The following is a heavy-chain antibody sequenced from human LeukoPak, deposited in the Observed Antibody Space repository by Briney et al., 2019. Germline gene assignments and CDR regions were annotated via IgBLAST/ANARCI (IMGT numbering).Heavy chain of an antibody. CDR2: IIPIFGTA. Sequence: SVKVSCKASGGTFSSYAISWVRQAPGQGLEWMGGIIPIFGTANYAQKFQGRVTITADESTSTAYMELSSLRSEDTAVYYCARDLYGGSSYNWFDPWGQGTLVTVSS. V-gene: IGHV1-69*13. D-gene: IGHD4-23*01. CDR1: GGTFSSYA. CDR3: ARDLYGGSSYNWFDP. J-gene: IGHJ5*02.